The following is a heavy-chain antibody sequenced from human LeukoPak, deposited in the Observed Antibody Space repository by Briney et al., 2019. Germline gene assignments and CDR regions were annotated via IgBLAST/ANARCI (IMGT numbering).Heavy chain of an antibody. J-gene: IGHJ3*02. CDR2: ISGSGGST. CDR1: GFTFSSYA. Sequence: PGGSLRLSCAASGFTFSSYAMSWVRQAPGKGLEWVSAISGSGGSTYYADSVKGRFTISRDNSKNTLYLQMNSLRAEDTAVYYCAKDLAYYYDSSGYPSDAFDIWGQGTMVTVSS. CDR3: AKDLAYYYDSSGYPSDAFDI. V-gene: IGHV3-23*01. D-gene: IGHD3-22*01.